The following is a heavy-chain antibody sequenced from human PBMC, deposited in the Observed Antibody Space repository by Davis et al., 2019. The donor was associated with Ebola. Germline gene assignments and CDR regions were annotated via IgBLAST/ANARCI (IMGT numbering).Heavy chain of an antibody. D-gene: IGHD3-16*01. CDR2: ISSSSSYT. V-gene: IGHV3-11*06. CDR3: ARGTTANVMDAFDI. CDR1: GFTFSDYY. J-gene: IGHJ3*02. Sequence: GGSLRLSCAASGFTFSDYYMSWIRQAPGKGLEWVSYISSSSSYTNYADSVKGRFTISRDNAKNSLYLQMNSLRAEDTAVYYCARGTTANVMDAFDIWGQGTMVTVSS.